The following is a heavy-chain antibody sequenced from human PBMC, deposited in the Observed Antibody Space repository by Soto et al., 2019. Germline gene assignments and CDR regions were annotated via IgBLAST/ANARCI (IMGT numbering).Heavy chain of an antibody. J-gene: IGHJ4*02. V-gene: IGHV3-21*01. CDR2: ISSSSSYI. D-gene: IGHD3-16*02. Sequence: GGSLRLSCAASGFTFSSYSMNWVRQAPGKGLEWVSSISSSSSYIYYADSVKGRFTISRDNAKNSLYLQMNSLRAEDTAVYYCARDLGELSFYHYFDYWGQGTLVTVSS. CDR3: ARDLGELSFYHYFDY. CDR1: GFTFSSYS.